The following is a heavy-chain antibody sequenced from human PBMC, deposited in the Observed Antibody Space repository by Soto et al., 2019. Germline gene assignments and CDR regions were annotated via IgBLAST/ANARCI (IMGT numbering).Heavy chain of an antibody. Sequence: SLRLSCTGSGFTFGDFSISWFRQAPGKGLEWVGFIRSKLYGGTTECAASVKGRFTISRDDSKSIAYLQMNSLKTEDTAVYYCTRGAAAAGFIVDYWGQGTLVTVSS. CDR1: GFTFGDFS. J-gene: IGHJ4*02. D-gene: IGHD2-2*01. CDR2: IRSKLYGGTT. V-gene: IGHV3-49*03. CDR3: TRGAAAAGFIVDY.